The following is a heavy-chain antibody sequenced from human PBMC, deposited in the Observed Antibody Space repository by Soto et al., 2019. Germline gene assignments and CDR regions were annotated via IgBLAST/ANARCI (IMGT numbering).Heavy chain of an antibody. Sequence: SETLSLTCAVSGGSISSSNWWSWVRQPPGKGLEWIGEIYHSGSTNYNPSLKSRVTISVDKSKNQFSLKLSSVTAADTAVYYCARDLKAAQRRHYYYYCGMDVWGQGTTVTVSS. J-gene: IGHJ6*02. V-gene: IGHV4-4*02. CDR1: GGSISSSNW. CDR2: IYHSGST. CDR3: ARDLKAAQRRHYYYYCGMDV. D-gene: IGHD6-6*01.